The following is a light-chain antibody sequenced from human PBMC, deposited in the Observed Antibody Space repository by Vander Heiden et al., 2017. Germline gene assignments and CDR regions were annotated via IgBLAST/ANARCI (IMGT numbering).Light chain of an antibody. V-gene: IGKV3-20*01. CDR3: QQYGSSPWT. Sequence: ELVLTQSPGPLPLSPGERATLSCRASQSVSSSYLAWYQQKPGQAPRLLICDASSRATGIPDRFSGSGSGTDFTLTISRLEPEDFAVYYCQQYGSSPWTFGQGTKVEIK. CDR1: QSVSSSY. CDR2: DAS. J-gene: IGKJ1*01.